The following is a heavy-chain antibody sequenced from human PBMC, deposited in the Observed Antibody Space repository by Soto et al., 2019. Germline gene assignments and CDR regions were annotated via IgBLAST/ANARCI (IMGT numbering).Heavy chain of an antibody. D-gene: IGHD3-22*01. Sequence: QVQLQESGPGLVKPSETLSLTCTVSGGSISSYYWSWIRQPAGKGLEWIGRIYTRGSTNYNPSLKSRVTMSVDTSKNQFSLKLSSVTAADTAVYYCARVNYDSSGYYDDAFDIWGQGTMVTVSS. V-gene: IGHV4-4*07. CDR1: GGSISSYY. CDR3: ARVNYDSSGYYDDAFDI. J-gene: IGHJ3*02. CDR2: IYTRGST.